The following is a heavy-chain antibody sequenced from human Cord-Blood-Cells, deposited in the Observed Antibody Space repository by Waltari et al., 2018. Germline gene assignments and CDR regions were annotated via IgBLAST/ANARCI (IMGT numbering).Heavy chain of an antibody. CDR1: GYSISSGYY. CDR2: IYHSGST. D-gene: IGHD2-2*01. Sequence: QVQLQESGPGLVKPSETLSLTCAVSGYSISSGYYWGWIRQPPGTGLEWIGSIYHSGSTYYNPSLKSRVTISGDTSKNQFSLKLSSVTAADTAVYYCARDRVVVVPAATSYWYFDLWGRGTLVTVSS. J-gene: IGHJ2*01. V-gene: IGHV4-38-2*02. CDR3: ARDRVVVVPAATSYWYFDL.